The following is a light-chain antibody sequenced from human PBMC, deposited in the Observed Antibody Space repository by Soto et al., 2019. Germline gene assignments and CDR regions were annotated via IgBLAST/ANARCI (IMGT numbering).Light chain of an antibody. CDR1: QSVSSN. CDR2: GAS. J-gene: IGKJ4*01. CDR3: QQYNNWPLT. V-gene: IGKV3-15*01. Sequence: EIGMTQSPATLSVSPGERATLSCRASQSVSSNLAWYQQKPGQTPRLLIYGASTRATGIPAGFSGSGSGTEFTLTISSLQSEDFAVYYCQQYNNWPLTFGGGTKVDIK.